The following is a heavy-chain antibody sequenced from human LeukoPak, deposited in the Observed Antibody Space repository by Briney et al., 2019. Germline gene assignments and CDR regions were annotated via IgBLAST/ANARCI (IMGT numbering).Heavy chain of an antibody. V-gene: IGHV4-39*01. Sequence: SETLSLTCTVSGGSISSSSYYWGWIRQPPGKGLEWIGSIYYSGSTYYNPSLKSRVTISVDTSKNQFSLRLSSVTAADTALYYCSRASSTSYYDYWGQGSLVTVSS. CDR3: SRASSTSYYDY. CDR1: GGSISSSSYY. D-gene: IGHD6-19*01. CDR2: IYYSGST. J-gene: IGHJ4*02.